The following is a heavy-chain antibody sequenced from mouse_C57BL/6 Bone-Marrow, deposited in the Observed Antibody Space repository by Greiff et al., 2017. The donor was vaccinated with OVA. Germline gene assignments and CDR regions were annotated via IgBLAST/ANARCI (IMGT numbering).Heavy chain of an antibody. CDR1: GYTFTSYW. V-gene: IGHV1-7*01. CDR3: ATPDYDLYWYFDV. D-gene: IGHD2-4*01. J-gene: IGHJ1*03. Sequence: QVQLQQSGAELAKPGASVKLSCKASGYTFTSYWMHWVKQRPGQGLEWIGYINPSSGYNKYNQKFKDKATLTADKSSSTAYMQLSSLTYEDSAVYYCATPDYDLYWYFDVWGTGTTVTVSS. CDR2: INPSSGYN.